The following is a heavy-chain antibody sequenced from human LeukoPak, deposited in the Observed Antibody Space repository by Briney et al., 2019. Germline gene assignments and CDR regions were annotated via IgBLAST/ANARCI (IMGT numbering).Heavy chain of an antibody. CDR1: GFTFSSYA. J-gene: IGHJ4*02. Sequence: GGSLRLSCAASGFTFSSYAMSWVRQAPGKGLEWVSGISGSDGSTYYADSVKGRFTISRDNSKNTLYLQMNSLRAEDTAVYYCASSEEAYCSSTSCQAGDYWGQGTLVTVSS. CDR3: ASSEEAYCSSTSCQAGDY. V-gene: IGHV3-23*01. CDR2: ISGSDGST. D-gene: IGHD2-2*01.